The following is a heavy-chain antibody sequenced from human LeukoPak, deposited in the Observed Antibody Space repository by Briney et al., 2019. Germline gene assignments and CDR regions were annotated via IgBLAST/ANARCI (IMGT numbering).Heavy chain of an antibody. CDR3: ARFGSAANTAMVTWDY. D-gene: IGHD5-18*01. J-gene: IGHJ4*02. CDR2: ISSSSSYI. CDR1: GFTFSSYT. Sequence: GGSLRLSCAASGFTFSSYTMNWVRQAPGKVLECFSSISSSSSYIYYADSVKCRFTISRDNAKNSLYLQMNSLRAEDTDVYYCARFGSAANTAMVTWDYWGQGNLVTVSS. V-gene: IGHV3-21*01.